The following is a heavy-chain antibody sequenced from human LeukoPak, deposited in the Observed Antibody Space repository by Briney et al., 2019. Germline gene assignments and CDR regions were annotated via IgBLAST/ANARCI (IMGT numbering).Heavy chain of an antibody. Sequence: TSETLSLTCSVSGDSISSYYWTWIRQPPGKGLEWIGSIYYSGSTYYNPSLKSRVTISVDTSKNQFSLKLSSVTAADTAVYYCARGPDYDILTGYYGFYFDYWGQGTLVTVSS. V-gene: IGHV4-39*07. CDR2: IYYSGST. D-gene: IGHD3-9*01. CDR1: GDSISSYY. J-gene: IGHJ4*02. CDR3: ARGPDYDILTGYYGFYFDY.